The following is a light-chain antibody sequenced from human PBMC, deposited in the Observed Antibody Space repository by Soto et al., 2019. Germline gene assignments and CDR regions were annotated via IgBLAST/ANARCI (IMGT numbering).Light chain of an antibody. Sequence: QSALTQPASVSGSPGQSITISCSGSSSDVGGYDFVSWYQHHPGKAPKLLIFGVNNRPSGVSDRFSGSKSGNTASLTIFGLQAEDEADYYCSSYTTTNTHVIFGGGTKLTVL. CDR3: SSYTTTNTHVI. V-gene: IGLV2-14*01. CDR1: SSDVGGYDF. J-gene: IGLJ2*01. CDR2: GVN.